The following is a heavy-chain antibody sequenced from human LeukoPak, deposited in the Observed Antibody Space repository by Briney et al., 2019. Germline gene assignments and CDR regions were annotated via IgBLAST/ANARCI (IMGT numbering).Heavy chain of an antibody. V-gene: IGHV3-23*01. D-gene: IGHD3-22*01. CDR3: VKDQGFYYDSSVYY. Sequence: PGGSLRLSCAASGFTFSIYAMSWVRQAPGKGLEWVSSISGSGGSTYYGDSVKGRFTISRDNSKNTLYLQMNSLRAEDTAVYYCVKDQGFYYDSSVYYWGQGTLVTVSS. CDR1: GFTFSIYA. CDR2: ISGSGGST. J-gene: IGHJ4*02.